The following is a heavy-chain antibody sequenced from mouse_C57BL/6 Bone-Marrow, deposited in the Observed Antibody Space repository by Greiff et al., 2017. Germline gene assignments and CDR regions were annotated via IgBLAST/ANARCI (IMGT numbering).Heavy chain of an antibody. CDR3: ARDGGNYALYTLTDYYAMDY. CDR2: IDPSDSYT. V-gene: IGHV1-50*01. D-gene: IGHD2-1*01. Sequence: QVQLQQPGAELVKPGASVKLSCKASGYTFTSYWMQWVKQRPGQGLEWIGEIDPSDSYTNYNQKFKGKATLTVDTSSSTADMQLSSLTSEDSAVYYCARDGGNYALYTLTDYYAMDYWGQGTSVTVSS. J-gene: IGHJ4*01. CDR1: GYTFTSYW.